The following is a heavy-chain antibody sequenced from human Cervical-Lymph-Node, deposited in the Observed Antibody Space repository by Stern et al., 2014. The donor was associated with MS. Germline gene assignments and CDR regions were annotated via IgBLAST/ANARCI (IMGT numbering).Heavy chain of an antibody. CDR1: GFTFSSYG. J-gene: IGHJ4*02. CDR2: FSDDGSRT. V-gene: IGHV3-30*18. Sequence: VQLVESGGGVVQPGRSLRLSCEASGFTFSSYGMHWVRQAPGKGLEWVAAFSDDGSRTYYADSVKGRFTISRDNSKNTLDLQMDSLKFEDTAVFYCAKERMLIAAAGLFDYWGQGTLVTVSS. CDR3: AKERMLIAAAGLFDY. D-gene: IGHD6-25*01.